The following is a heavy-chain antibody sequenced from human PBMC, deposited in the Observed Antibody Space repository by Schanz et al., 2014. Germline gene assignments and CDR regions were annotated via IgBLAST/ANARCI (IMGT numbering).Heavy chain of an antibody. Sequence: EVQLVESGGGLVQPGGSLRLSCAASGFTFSTYCMSWVRQAPGKGLEWVAHISFDGGKTYYADSVKGRFTISRDNARNSLYLQMNSLRDEDTAVYYCARGLGNYYDSKSYYYFDYWGQGTLVTVSS. CDR2: ISFDGGKT. CDR3: ARGLGNYYDSKSYYYFDY. V-gene: IGHV3-7*01. CDR1: GFTFSTYC. D-gene: IGHD3-10*01. J-gene: IGHJ4*02.